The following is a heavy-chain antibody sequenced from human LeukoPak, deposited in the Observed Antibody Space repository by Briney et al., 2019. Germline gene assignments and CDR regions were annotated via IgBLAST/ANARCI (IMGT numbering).Heavy chain of an antibody. J-gene: IGHJ4*02. V-gene: IGHV3-23*01. Sequence: PGGSLRLSCAASGFTFSSYAMSWVRQAPGKGLGWVSSISGSGNNTYYADSVKGRFTISRDNSKNTLYLQMNSLRAEDTAVYYCAKARGAASSDYWGQGTLVTVSS. CDR1: GFTFSSYA. D-gene: IGHD3-10*01. CDR3: AKARGAASSDY. CDR2: ISGSGNNT.